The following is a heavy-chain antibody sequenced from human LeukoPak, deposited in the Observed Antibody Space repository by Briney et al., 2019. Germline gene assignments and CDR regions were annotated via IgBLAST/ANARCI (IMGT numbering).Heavy chain of an antibody. J-gene: IGHJ4*02. CDR3: ARLLKDTWDY. V-gene: IGHV4-39*01. CDR1: GGSISSSSYY. Sequence: SETLSLTCTVSGGSISSSSYYWGWIRQPPGKGLEWIGSIYYSGSTYYNPSLKSRVTISVDTSKNQFSLKLSSVTAADTAVYYCARLLKDTWDYWGQGTLVTVSS. CDR2: IYYSGST.